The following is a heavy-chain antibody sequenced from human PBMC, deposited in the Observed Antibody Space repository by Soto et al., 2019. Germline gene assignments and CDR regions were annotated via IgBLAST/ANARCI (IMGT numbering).Heavy chain of an antibody. CDR2: IYSDGDT. D-gene: IGHD6-13*01. Sequence: EVQLVESGGGLIQPGGSLRLSCAASGFTVSNNYMTWVRQAPGKGLEWVSIIYSDGDTYYADFVKGRFTISRDNSKNTLYLHMNNLRAEDTAVYSCARVGGIAAAGTIDYWGQGTLVTVSS. J-gene: IGHJ4*02. V-gene: IGHV3-53*01. CDR1: GFTVSNNY. CDR3: ARVGGIAAAGTIDY.